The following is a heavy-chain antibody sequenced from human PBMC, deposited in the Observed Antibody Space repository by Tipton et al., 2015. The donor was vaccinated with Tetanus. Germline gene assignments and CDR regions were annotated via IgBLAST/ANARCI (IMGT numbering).Heavy chain of an antibody. D-gene: IGHD3-9*01. CDR2: IKSKADGGTT. V-gene: IGHV3-15*07. CDR1: GLFFKNAW. Sequence: SLRLSCATSGLFFKNAWMNWVRQAPGKGLEWVGRIKSKADGGTTDCSARVKDRFSISRDDAKDTLFLQMNSLKTEDTAVYYCTTSGLVGSGYRVDYWGRGTLVVVSS. J-gene: IGHJ4*02. CDR3: TTSGLVGSGYRVDY.